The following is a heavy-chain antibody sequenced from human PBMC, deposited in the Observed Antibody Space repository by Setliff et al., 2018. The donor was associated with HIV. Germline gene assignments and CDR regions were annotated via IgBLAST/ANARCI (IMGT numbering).Heavy chain of an antibody. Sequence: ASVKVSCKASGYTFTDYFIHWVRQAPGQGLEWMGIIIPSDGRTNYAREFQGRVTMTRDTSTSTVYMELSSLISEDTAVYYCAREFPGATAGFDYWGQGTLVTVSS. CDR1: GYTFTDYF. V-gene: IGHV1-46*01. D-gene: IGHD1-26*01. J-gene: IGHJ4*02. CDR2: IIPSDGRT. CDR3: AREFPGATAGFDY.